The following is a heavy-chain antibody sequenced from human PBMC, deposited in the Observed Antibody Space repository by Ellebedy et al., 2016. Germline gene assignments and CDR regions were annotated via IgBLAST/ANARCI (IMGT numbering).Heavy chain of an antibody. CDR1: GFTFSGYT. CDR2: ISGSGYGT. D-gene: IGHD6-19*01. CDR3: VKRGYSNGWEGDGGFDI. V-gene: IGHV3-23*01. J-gene: IGHJ3*02. Sequence: GGSLRLSXAVSGFTFSGYTLNWFRQAPGKGLEWVSAISGSGYGTYYAESVQGRFTIFRDNSKNTLYLQMNSLRAEDTALYYCVKRGYSNGWEGDGGFDIWGQGTMVTVSS.